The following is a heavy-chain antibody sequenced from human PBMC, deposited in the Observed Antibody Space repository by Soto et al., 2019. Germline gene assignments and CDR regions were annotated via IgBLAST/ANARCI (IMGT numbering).Heavy chain of an antibody. CDR1: GFIFSSYV. V-gene: IGHV3-23*01. J-gene: IGHJ6*02. D-gene: IGHD5-12*01. CDR3: ARILYSGYDHDRYYYGMDV. CDR2: ISGSGGST. Sequence: GGSLRLSCAASGFIFSSYVMTWVRQAPGKGLEWVSSISGSGGSTYYADSVKGRFTISRDNAKNSLYLQMNSLRDEDTATYYCARILYSGYDHDRYYYGMDVWGQGTTVTVSS.